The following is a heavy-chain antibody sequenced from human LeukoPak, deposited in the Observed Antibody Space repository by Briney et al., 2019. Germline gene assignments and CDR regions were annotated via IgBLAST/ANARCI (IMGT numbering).Heavy chain of an antibody. CDR2: IYYSGST. J-gene: IGHJ4*02. D-gene: IGHD1-26*01. Sequence: PSETLSLTCTVSGGSISSYYWSWIRQPPGKGLEWIGYIYYSGSTNYNPSLKSRVTISVDTSKNQFSLKLSSVTAADTAVYYCARVVGATTEYYFDYWGQGTLVTVSS. V-gene: IGHV4-59*08. CDR3: ARVVGATTEYYFDY. CDR1: GGSISSYY.